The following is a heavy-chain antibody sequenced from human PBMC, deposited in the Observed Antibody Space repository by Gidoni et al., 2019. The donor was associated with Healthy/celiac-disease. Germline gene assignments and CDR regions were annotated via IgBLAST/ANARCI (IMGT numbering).Heavy chain of an antibody. CDR3: ARVWVEVDRYFDL. J-gene: IGHJ2*01. CDR1: GGSISSTNW. D-gene: IGHD3-22*01. Sequence: QVQLQESGPGLVKPSGTLSLTCGVSGGSISSTNWWSWVRQPPGKGLEWIGEIFHSGRTNYNPSLKSRVTISVDKSKNQFSLKLSSVTAADTAVFYCARVWVEVDRYFDLWGRGTLVTVSS. CDR2: IFHSGRT. V-gene: IGHV4-4*02.